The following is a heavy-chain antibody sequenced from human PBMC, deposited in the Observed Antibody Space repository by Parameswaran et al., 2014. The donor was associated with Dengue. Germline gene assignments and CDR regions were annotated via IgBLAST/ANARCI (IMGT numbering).Heavy chain of an antibody. J-gene: IGHJ4*01. V-gene: IGHV4-59*01. CDR2: IYYSGIT. D-gene: IGHD1-26*01. Sequence: RWIRQPPGKGLEWIGYIYYSGITNYNPSLKSRVTISVDTSKNQFSLKLSSVTAADTAVYYCARDQYGSGTYFFGYWGHGTLVTVSS. CDR3: ARDQYGSGTYFFGY.